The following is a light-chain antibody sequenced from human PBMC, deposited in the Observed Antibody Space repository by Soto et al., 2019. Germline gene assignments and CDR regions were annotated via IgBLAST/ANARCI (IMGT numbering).Light chain of an antibody. CDR2: DAS. Sequence: DIQLTQSPSTLSASVGDRVSITCRASQSISTWLAWYQQKPGKAPKLLIFDASSLESRVSSRFSGRGSGTQFTLTISSLQPDDFATYYCQQYSTYPWTFGQGTQVDIK. V-gene: IGKV1-5*01. J-gene: IGKJ1*01. CDR3: QQYSTYPWT. CDR1: QSISTW.